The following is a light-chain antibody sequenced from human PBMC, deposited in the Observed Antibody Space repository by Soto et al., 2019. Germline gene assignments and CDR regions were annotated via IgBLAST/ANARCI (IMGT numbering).Light chain of an antibody. CDR1: QSVSGSD. V-gene: IGKV3D-20*02. CDR2: GVS. CDR3: QQRKNLQVT. Sequence: VVLTQSPGTLSLSPSEIGSLSCMASQSVSGSDLAWYQQKPGQAPRLLISGVSNRATGTPDRFSGSGSGTDFTLTISSLEPEDFAVYYCQQRKNLQVTFGQGTRLEIK. J-gene: IGKJ5*01.